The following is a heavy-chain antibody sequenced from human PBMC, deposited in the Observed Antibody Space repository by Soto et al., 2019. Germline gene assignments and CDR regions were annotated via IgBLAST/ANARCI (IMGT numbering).Heavy chain of an antibody. CDR3: ARDSDYYDSSGYYQNVYYYYGMDV. Sequence: ASVKVSCKASGYTFTGYYMHWVRQAPGQGLEWMGWINPNSGGTNYAQKFQGWVTMTRDTSISTAYMELSRLRSDDTAVYYCARDSDYYDSSGYYQNVYYYYGMDVWGQGTMVTVSS. J-gene: IGHJ6*02. CDR1: GYTFTGYY. V-gene: IGHV1-2*04. D-gene: IGHD3-22*01. CDR2: INPNSGGT.